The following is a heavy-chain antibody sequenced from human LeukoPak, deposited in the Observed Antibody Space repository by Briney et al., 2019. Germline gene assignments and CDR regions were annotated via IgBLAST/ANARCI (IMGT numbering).Heavy chain of an antibody. CDR2: IIPIFGIT. J-gene: IGHJ4*02. V-gene: IGHV1-69*04. CDR3: ARDWDSGSYHYFDY. Sequence: SVKVSCKASGGTFSSYAISWVRQAPGQGLEWMGRIIPIFGITNYAQKFQGRVTIIADKSTTTAYMELSSLRSEDTAVYYCARDWDSGSYHYFDYWGQGTLVTVSS. D-gene: IGHD1-26*01. CDR1: GGTFSSYA.